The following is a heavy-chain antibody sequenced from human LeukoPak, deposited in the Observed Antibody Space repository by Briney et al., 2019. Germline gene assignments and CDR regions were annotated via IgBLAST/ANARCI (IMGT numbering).Heavy chain of an antibody. J-gene: IGHJ4*02. Sequence: GGSLRLSCAASGFALSSHWMTWVRQVPGRGPEWVANVNRDGSETYYLDSVKGRFTISKDNAKNLLYLQMSSLRAEDTAVYYCATDRGWRTSGYYLYYFEYWGQGTLVTLSS. D-gene: IGHD3-3*01. CDR2: VNRDGSET. CDR3: ATDRGWRTSGYYLYYFEY. V-gene: IGHV3-7*01. CDR1: GFALSSHW.